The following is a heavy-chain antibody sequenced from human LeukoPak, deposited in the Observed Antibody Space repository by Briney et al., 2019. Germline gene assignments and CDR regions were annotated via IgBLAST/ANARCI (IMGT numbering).Heavy chain of an antibody. J-gene: IGHJ4*02. CDR1: GFTFSYYT. D-gene: IGHD3-16*01. V-gene: IGHV3-48*04. CDR3: ARGRQGPRGGPSFDY. Sequence: PGGSLRLSCAVSGFTFSYYTMNWVRQAPGKGLEWVSYISSSSSAIYYADSVKGRFTISRDNAKNLLYLQMNSLRAEDTAVYYCARGRQGPRGGPSFDYWGQGTLVTVSS. CDR2: ISSSSSAI.